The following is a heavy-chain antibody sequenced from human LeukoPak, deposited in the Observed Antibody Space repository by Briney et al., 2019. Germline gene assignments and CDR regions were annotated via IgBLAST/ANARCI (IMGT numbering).Heavy chain of an antibody. CDR3: ARGGSGSYYVDNYFDY. CDR2: IYTSGST. CDR1: GGSISSYY. J-gene: IGHJ4*02. Sequence: SETLSLTCTVSGGSISSYYWSWIRQPAGKGLEWIGRIYTSGSTNYNPSLKSRVTMSVDTSKNQFSLKLSSVTAADTAVYYCARGGSGSYYVDNYFDYWGQGTLVTVSS. V-gene: IGHV4-4*07. D-gene: IGHD1-26*01.